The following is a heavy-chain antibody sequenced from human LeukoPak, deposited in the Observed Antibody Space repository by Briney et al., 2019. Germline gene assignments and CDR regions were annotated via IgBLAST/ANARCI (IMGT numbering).Heavy chain of an antibody. CDR2: INTDGNIT. Sequence: GGSLRLSCAASGFTFSNYWMHWVRQAPGKGPVWVSRINTDGNITTYADSVKGRFSISGDNAKNALYLQMNSLRAEDTAVYFCAKDRARGGTTDFDYWGQGTLVTVSS. CDR1: GFTFSNYW. V-gene: IGHV3-74*01. D-gene: IGHD1-7*01. J-gene: IGHJ4*02. CDR3: AKDRARGGTTDFDY.